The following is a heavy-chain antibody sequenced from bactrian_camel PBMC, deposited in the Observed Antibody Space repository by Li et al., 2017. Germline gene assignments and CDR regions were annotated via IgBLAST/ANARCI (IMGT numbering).Heavy chain of an antibody. V-gene: IGHV3S1*01. CDR2: IDMEGHKT. CDR1: GFKFPSGC. J-gene: IGHJ4*01. D-gene: IGHD2*01. Sequence: HVQLVESGGGLVQPGGSLRLSCSVTGFKFPSGCLGWFRKAPKKDREGVAAIDMEGHKTYLESVKGRFTITKDDDNNNLYLQMDQLKVGDTAMYYCAADRWTCSRMVPVVTVGNDLIGQGTQVTVS.